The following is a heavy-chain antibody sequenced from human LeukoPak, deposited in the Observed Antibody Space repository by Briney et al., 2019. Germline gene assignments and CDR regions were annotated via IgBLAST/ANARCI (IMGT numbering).Heavy chain of an antibody. V-gene: IGHV3-30*02. J-gene: IGHJ6*03. CDR2: IRYDGSNK. CDR3: ARKRAGTLYYYYMDV. CDR1: GFTFSSYG. D-gene: IGHD6-13*01. Sequence: GGSLRLSCAASGFTFSSYGMHWLRQAPRKGLEGVAFIRYDGSNKYYADSVKGRFTISRDNSKNTLYLQMNSLRAEDTAVYYCARKRAGTLYYYYMDVWGKGTTVTISS.